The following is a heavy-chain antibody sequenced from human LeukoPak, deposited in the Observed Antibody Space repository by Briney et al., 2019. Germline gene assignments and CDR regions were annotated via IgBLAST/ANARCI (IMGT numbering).Heavy chain of an antibody. J-gene: IGHJ4*02. CDR1: GGSISRSSYY. CDR3: VRSFGERIVVAGNFDY. V-gene: IGHV4-39*02. CDR2: ISFSGNT. D-gene: IGHD6-19*01. Sequence: PSETLSLTCIVSGGSISRSSYYWGWIRQPPGKGPEWIGSISFSGNTYYNPSLNSRVTISVDTSKNHFSLKLSSVTAADVAVYYCVRSFGERIVVAGNFDYWGQGTLVTVSS.